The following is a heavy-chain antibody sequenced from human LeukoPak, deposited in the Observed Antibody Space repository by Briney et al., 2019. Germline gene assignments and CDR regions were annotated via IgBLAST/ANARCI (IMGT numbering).Heavy chain of an antibody. Sequence: SQTLSLTCGISGDSASTNGVAWNWIRQSPSRGLEWLGRTYYRSKWYNDYAVSVKSRITINPDTSRNQFSLQLNSVTPEDTAVYYCARGRSSAFDTWGQGTVVTVSS. CDR3: ARGRSSAFDT. V-gene: IGHV6-1*01. CDR1: GDSASTNGVA. CDR2: TYYRSKWYN. J-gene: IGHJ3*02.